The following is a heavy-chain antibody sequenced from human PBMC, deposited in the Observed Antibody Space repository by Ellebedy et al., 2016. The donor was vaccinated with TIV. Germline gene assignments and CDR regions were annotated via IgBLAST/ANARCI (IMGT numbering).Heavy chain of an antibody. D-gene: IGHD3-3*01. Sequence: AASVKVSCKASGYTFTNYYFHWVRQAPGQGLEWMGIINPSGGSTSYAQKLQGRVTMTRDTSTSTVYMELSSLRSEDTAVYYCARGPNRVLRFLEWLSPSYGMDVWGQGTTVAVSS. V-gene: IGHV1-46*04. CDR1: GYTFTNYY. CDR2: INPSGGST. J-gene: IGHJ6*02. CDR3: ARGPNRVLRFLEWLSPSYGMDV.